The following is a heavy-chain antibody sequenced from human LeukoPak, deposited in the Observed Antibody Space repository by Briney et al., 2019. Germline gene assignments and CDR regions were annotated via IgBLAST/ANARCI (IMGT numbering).Heavy chain of an antibody. V-gene: IGHV3-21*01. CDR3: ARDGTRGYSGYDYHGMDV. CDR1: GFTFSIYS. D-gene: IGHD5-12*01. CDR2: ISSSSSYI. Sequence: PGGSLRLSCAASGFTFSIYSMNWVRQAPGKGLEWVSSISSSSSYIYYADSVKGRFTISRDNARNSVYLQMNSLRAEDRAVYYCARDGTRGYSGYDYHGMDVWGQGTTVTVSS. J-gene: IGHJ6*02.